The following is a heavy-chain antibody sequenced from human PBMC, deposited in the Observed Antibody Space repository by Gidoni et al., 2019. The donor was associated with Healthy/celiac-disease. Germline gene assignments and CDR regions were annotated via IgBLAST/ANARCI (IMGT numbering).Heavy chain of an antibody. D-gene: IGHD6-19*01. Sequence: EVQLVESGGGLVQPGVSLRLSCSASGFTFSSYAMHWVRQAPGKGLEYVSAISSNGGSTYYADSVKGRFTISRDNSKNTLYLQMSSLRAEDTAVYYCVKVGRDSSGWHFFDYWGQGTLVTVSS. CDR1: GFTFSSYA. CDR3: VKVGRDSSGWHFFDY. CDR2: ISSNGGST. J-gene: IGHJ4*02. V-gene: IGHV3-64D*06.